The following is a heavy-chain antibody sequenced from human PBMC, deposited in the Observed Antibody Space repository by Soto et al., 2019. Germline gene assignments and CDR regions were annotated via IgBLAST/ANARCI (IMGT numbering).Heavy chain of an antibody. J-gene: IGHJ4*02. CDR3: AHTGTIFGVVIH. Sequence: AASGFTFSSYWMHWVRQAPGKGLVWVSRINSDGSSTSYADSVKGRFTISRDNAKNTLYLQMNSLRAEDTAVYYCAHTGTIFGVVIHWGQGTLVTVSS. CDR1: GFTFSSYW. D-gene: IGHD3-3*01. CDR2: INSDGSST. V-gene: IGHV3-74*01.